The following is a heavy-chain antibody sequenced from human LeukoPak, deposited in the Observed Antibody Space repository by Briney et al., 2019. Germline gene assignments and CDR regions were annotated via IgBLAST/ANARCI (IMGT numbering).Heavy chain of an antibody. D-gene: IGHD3-3*01. CDR3: ARRVNEALGAFDF. CDR1: GYSFTSYW. CDR2: MYPDDSET. J-gene: IGHJ3*01. Sequence: GESLKISCKGSGYSFTSYWIAWVRQMPGKGLEFVGMMYPDDSETKYSPSFQGQVTISADKSINTAYLQWSSLKASDTAMYYCARRVNEALGAFDFWGLGTVVTVSS. V-gene: IGHV5-51*01.